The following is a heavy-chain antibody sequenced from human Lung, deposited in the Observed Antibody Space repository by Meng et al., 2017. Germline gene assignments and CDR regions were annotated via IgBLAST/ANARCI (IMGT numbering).Heavy chain of an antibody. CDR1: GYNFPDYY. V-gene: IGHV1-2*06. J-gene: IGHJ4*02. Sequence: QGQRVQSGAEVKKPGASVKVSCKPSGYNFPDYYIHWVRRAPGQGLEWMGRINPKSGDTHYAQRFQGRVTMTGDTSISTAYMELSGLRSDDTAMYYCARDEDISAAGKLFGDYWGQGTLVTVSS. CDR2: INPKSGDT. D-gene: IGHD6-13*01. CDR3: ARDEDISAAGKLFGDY.